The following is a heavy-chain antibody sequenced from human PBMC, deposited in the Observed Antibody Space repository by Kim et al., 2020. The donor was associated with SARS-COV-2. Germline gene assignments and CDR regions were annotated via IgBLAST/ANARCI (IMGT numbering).Heavy chain of an antibody. CDR1: GGSISRGGYY. J-gene: IGHJ3*02. D-gene: IGHD3-22*01. V-gene: IGHV4-31*03. CDR3: ARAAITMIVVVNAFDI. Sequence: SETLSLTCTVSGGSISRGGYYWSWIRQHPGKGLEWIGYTYYSGSTYYNPPLKSRVTISVDTSKNQFSLKLSSVTAADTAVYYCARAAITMIVVVNAFDIWGQGTMVTVSS. CDR2: TYYSGST.